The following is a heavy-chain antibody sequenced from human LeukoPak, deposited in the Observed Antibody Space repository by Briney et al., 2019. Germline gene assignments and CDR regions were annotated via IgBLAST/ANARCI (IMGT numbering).Heavy chain of an antibody. J-gene: IGHJ4*02. CDR2: ITSSGRYI. CDR3: AKSGDYYDSSGYYSLDY. Sequence: GGSLRLSCAASGFTFYTYSMNWVRQAPGKGLEWVSSITSSGRYIYYADSVKGRFTISRDNSKNTLYLQMNSLRAEDTAVYYCAKSGDYYDSSGYYSLDYWGQGTLVTVSS. D-gene: IGHD3-22*01. V-gene: IGHV3-21*01. CDR1: GFTFYTYS.